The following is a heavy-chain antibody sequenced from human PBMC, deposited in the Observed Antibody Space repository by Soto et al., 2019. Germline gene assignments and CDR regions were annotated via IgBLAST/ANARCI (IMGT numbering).Heavy chain of an antibody. CDR1: GGSISSGDYY. Sequence: SETLSLTCTVSGGSISSGDYYWSWIRQPPGKGLEWIGYIYYSGSTYYNPSLKSRVTISVDTSKNQFSLKLSSVTAADTAVYYCARVSGEWFGEIYYYGMDVWGQGTTVTVSS. CDR2: IYYSGST. J-gene: IGHJ6*02. V-gene: IGHV4-30-4*01. D-gene: IGHD3-10*01. CDR3: ARVSGEWFGEIYYYGMDV.